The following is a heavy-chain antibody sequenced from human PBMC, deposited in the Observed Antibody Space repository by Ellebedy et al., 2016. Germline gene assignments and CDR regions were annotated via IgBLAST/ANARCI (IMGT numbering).Heavy chain of an antibody. CDR2: IFYNGRT. Sequence: SETLSLTCTVSGGSITNYYWSWIRQPPRSGLEWIGYIFYNGRTIYSPSLWSRVTISVDTSKNQFSLRLSSVTDADTAIYYCARHSDYGDNFFDPWGQGTPVTVSS. CDR3: ARHSDYGDNFFDP. CDR1: GGSITNYY. D-gene: IGHD4-17*01. V-gene: IGHV4-59*08. J-gene: IGHJ5*02.